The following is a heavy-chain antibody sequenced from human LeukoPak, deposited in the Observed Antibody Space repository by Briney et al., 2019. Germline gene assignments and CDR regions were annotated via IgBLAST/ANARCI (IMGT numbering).Heavy chain of an antibody. Sequence: GGSLRLSCAASGFTFDNYEMNWVRQAPGKGLEWVSYISSSGSTIYYADSVKGRFTISRDNSKNTLYLQMNSLRAEDTAVYYCARDLRTAGYSYGGPVGYWGQGTLVTVSS. CDR2: ISSSGSTI. J-gene: IGHJ4*02. CDR3: ARDLRTAGYSYGGPVGY. D-gene: IGHD5-18*01. V-gene: IGHV3-48*03. CDR1: GFTFDNYE.